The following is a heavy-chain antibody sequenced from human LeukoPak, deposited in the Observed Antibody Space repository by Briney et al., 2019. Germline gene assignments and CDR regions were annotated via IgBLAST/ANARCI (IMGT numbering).Heavy chain of an antibody. CDR3: AREPGYSSRSGYFDY. CDR1: GGSFSGYY. CDR2: INHSGST. J-gene: IGHJ4*02. D-gene: IGHD5-18*01. Sequence: SETLSLTCAVYGGSFSGYYWSWIRQPPGKGLEWMGEINHSGSTNYNPSLKSRVTISVDTSKNQFSLKLSSVTAADTAVYYCAREPGYSSRSGYFDYWGQGTLVTVSS. V-gene: IGHV4-34*01.